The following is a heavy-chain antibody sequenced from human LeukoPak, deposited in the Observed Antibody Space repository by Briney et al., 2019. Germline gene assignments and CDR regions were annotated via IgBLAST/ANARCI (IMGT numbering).Heavy chain of an antibody. V-gene: IGHV4-34*01. CDR2: INHGGST. Sequence: SETLSLTCAVYGGSFSGYYWSWIRQPPGKGLEWIGEINHGGSTNYNPSLKSRVTISVDASKNQFSLRLSSVTAAGTAVYYCASRGDSDYDTVDIWGQGTMVSVSS. J-gene: IGHJ3*02. CDR1: GGSFSGYY. CDR3: ASRGDSDYDTVDI. D-gene: IGHD5-12*01.